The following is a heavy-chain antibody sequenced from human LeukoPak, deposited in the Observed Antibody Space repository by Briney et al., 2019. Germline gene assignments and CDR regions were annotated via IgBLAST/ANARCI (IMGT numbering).Heavy chain of an antibody. CDR3: ARGRYSSSINSMDV. J-gene: IGHJ6*02. D-gene: IGHD6-6*01. CDR1: GGTFSSYT. CDR2: IIPIFGTA. Sequence: VASVKVSCKASGGTFSSYTTSGVRQAPGQGLEWMGGIIPIFGTANYAQKFQGRVTITADESTSTAYMELSSLRSEDTAVYYCARGRYSSSINSMDVWGQGTTVTVS. V-gene: IGHV1-69*13.